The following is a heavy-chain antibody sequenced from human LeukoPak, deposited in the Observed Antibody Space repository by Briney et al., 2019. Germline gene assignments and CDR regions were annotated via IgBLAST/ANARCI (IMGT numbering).Heavy chain of an antibody. Sequence: ASVKVSCKASGYTFTSYGISWVRQAPGQGLEWMGWIIAYNGNTNYAQKLQGRVTMTTDTSTSTAYMELRSLRSDDTAVYYCAKDSAKKYDDYWGQGTLVTVSS. D-gene: IGHD2/OR15-2a*01. CDR2: IIAYNGNT. CDR1: GYTFTSYG. J-gene: IGHJ4*02. CDR3: AKDSAKKYDDY. V-gene: IGHV1-18*01.